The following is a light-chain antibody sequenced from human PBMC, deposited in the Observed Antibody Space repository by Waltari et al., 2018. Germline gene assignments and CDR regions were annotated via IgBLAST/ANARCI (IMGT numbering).Light chain of an antibody. CDR1: QSVLYSSNNNNY. CDR2: WVS. V-gene: IGKV4-1*01. CDR3: QQYYSFSWT. J-gene: IGKJ1*01. Sequence: DIVMTQSPDSLAVSLGERATINCKSSQSVLYSSNNNNYLAWYQQKPGQPPKLLIYWVSTRESGVPDRFSGSGSGTDFTLTISSLQAEDVAVYYCQQYYSFSWTFGQGTKVEIK.